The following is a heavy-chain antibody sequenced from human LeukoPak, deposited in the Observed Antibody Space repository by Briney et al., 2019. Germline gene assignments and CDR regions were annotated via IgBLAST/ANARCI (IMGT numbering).Heavy chain of an antibody. J-gene: IGHJ4*02. CDR3: AKAPAVAVAAPGDY. CDR1: GFTFSSYA. D-gene: IGHD2-15*01. V-gene: IGHV3-23*01. Sequence: GGSLRLSCAASGFTFSSYAMSWVRQAPGKGLEWVSAISGSGGSTYYADSVKGRFTISRDNSKNTLYLQMNSLRAEDTAVYYCAKAPAVAVAAPGDYWGQGTLVTVSS. CDR2: ISGSGGST.